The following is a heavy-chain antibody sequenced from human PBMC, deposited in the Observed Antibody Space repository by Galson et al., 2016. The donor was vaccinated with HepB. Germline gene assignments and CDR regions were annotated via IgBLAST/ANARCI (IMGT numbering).Heavy chain of an antibody. J-gene: IGHJ4*02. CDR1: GYKFNTFY. Sequence: SVKVSCKATGYKFNTFYMHWVRQAPGQGLEWMGIINPIDGSTSYAQKFRGRVTMTRDMSTSTVYMELTSLRSEDTAVYYCARDNTKTTAACDFWGQGALVTVSS. V-gene: IGHV1-46*02. CDR2: INPIDGST. D-gene: IGHD4-17*01. CDR3: ARDNTKTTAACDF.